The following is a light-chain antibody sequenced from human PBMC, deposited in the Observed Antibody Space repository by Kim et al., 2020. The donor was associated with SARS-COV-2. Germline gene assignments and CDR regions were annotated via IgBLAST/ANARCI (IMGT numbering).Light chain of an antibody. CDR2: SDH. Sequence: QSVLTQPPSASGTPGQRVTISCSGSGSNIGINTVNWYQQFPGTAPKLLIYSDHQRPSGVPDRFSASKSGTSASLAISGLHSGDEAAYYCAAWDDSLSAWVFGGGTKVTVL. CDR1: GSNIGINT. V-gene: IGLV1-44*01. CDR3: AAWDDSLSAWV. J-gene: IGLJ3*02.